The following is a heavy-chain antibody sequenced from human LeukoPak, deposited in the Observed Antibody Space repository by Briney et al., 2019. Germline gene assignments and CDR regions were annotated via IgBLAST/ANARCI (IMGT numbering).Heavy chain of an antibody. V-gene: IGHV4-59*02. CDR2: FHYTGIT. Sequence: PSETLSLTCTVSGSSVSSDYWSWLRQPPGKGLEWIGYFHYTGITDYNPSLKSRVTIPVDTSTNQFSLTLTLSSVTAADTAVYYCAKGSGWYYYWGRGTVVTVSS. D-gene: IGHD6-19*01. CDR1: GSSVSSDY. J-gene: IGHJ4*02. CDR3: AKGSGWYYY.